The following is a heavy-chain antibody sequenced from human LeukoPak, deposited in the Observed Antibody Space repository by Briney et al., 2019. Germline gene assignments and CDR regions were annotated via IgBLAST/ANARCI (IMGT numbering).Heavy chain of an antibody. D-gene: IGHD3-3*01. CDR3: ARGAPYYGFWSGYRAANWFDP. CDR2: INHSGST. Sequence: SETLSLTCAVYGGSFSGYYWSWIRQPPGKGLEWIGEINHSGSTNYNPSLKSRVTISVDTSKNQFSLKLSSVTAADTAVYYCARGAPYYGFWSGYRAANWFDPWGQGTLVTVSS. J-gene: IGHJ5*02. CDR1: GGSFSGYY. V-gene: IGHV4-34*01.